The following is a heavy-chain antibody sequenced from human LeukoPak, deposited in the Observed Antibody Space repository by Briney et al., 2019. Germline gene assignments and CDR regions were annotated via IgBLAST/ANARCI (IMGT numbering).Heavy chain of an antibody. Sequence: SETLSLPCTVSGGSISRSSWRWVRHPPGKGLEWIGYMFYGGDTIHNPSRKSRVTMSVDTSKNQFSLRLSSVTAADTAVYYCAGHKVHDFGGSDWYFDLWGRGTLVTVSS. CDR3: AGHKVHDFGGSDWYFDL. CDR1: GGSISRSS. J-gene: IGHJ2*01. CDR2: MFYGGDT. D-gene: IGHD4-23*01. V-gene: IGHV4-59*08.